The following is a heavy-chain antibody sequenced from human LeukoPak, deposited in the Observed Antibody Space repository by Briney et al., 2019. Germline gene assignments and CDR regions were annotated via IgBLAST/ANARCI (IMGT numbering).Heavy chain of an antibody. Sequence: SVKVSCKASGGTFSSYAISWVRQAPGQGLEWMGGIIPIFGTANYAQKFQGRVTITTDESTSTAYMELSSLRSEDTAVYYCARAGYCSSTSCYTIGDYCYYMDVWGKGTTVTVSS. D-gene: IGHD2-2*02. CDR3: ARAGYCSSTSCYTIGDYCYYMDV. CDR2: IIPIFGTA. V-gene: IGHV1-69*05. J-gene: IGHJ6*03. CDR1: GGTFSSYA.